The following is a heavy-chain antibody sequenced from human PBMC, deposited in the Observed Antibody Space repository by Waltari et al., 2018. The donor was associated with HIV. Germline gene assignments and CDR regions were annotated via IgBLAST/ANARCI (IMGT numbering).Heavy chain of an antibody. Sequence: QITLKESGPTLVKPTQTLTLTCTFSGFSLSTSGVGVGWIRQPPGKALEWLALIYWNDVKRYSPSLKNRRTITNDSSKNQVVLTMTSMDPVDTATYYCAHRRLGRPEPGTRNNWFDPWGQGTLVTVAS. D-gene: IGHD6-13*01. CDR1: GFSLSTSGVG. V-gene: IGHV2-5*01. J-gene: IGHJ5*02. CDR3: AHRRLGRPEPGTRNNWFDP. CDR2: IYWNDVK.